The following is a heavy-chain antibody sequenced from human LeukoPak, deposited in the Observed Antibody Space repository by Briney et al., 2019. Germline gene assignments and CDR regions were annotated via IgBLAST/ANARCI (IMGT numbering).Heavy chain of an antibody. CDR3: ARGSSRGRLGEDDAFDI. CDR2: IYYSGST. V-gene: IGHV4-31*03. D-gene: IGHD6-13*01. CDR1: GGSISSGGYY. J-gene: IGHJ3*02. Sequence: SETLSLTCTVSGGSISSGGYYWSWIRQHPGKGLEWIGYIYYSGSTYYNPSLKSRVTISVYTSKNQFSLKLSSVTAADTAVYHCARGSSRGRLGEDDAFDIWGQGTMVTVSS.